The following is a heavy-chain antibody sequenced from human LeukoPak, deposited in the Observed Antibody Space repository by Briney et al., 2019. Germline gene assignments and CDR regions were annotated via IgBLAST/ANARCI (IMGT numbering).Heavy chain of an antibody. D-gene: IGHD1-1*01. V-gene: IGHV1-8*03. CDR3: ARGVRGWNDDGYMDV. CDR1: GYTFTSYD. J-gene: IGHJ6*03. CDR2: MNPNSGNT. Sequence: GASVKVSCKASGYTFTSYDINWVRQATGQGLEWMGWMNPNSGNTGYAQKLQGRVTITRNTSISTAYMELSSLRSEDTAVYYCARGVRGWNDDGYMDVWGKGTTVTVSS.